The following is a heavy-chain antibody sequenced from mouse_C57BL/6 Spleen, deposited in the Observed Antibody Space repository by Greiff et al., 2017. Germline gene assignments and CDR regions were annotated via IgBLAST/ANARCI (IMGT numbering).Heavy chain of an antibody. CDR2: IFPRSGNT. CDR3: ARGRCSTVVSTDY. J-gene: IGHJ2*01. Sequence: QVQLQQSGAELARPGASVKLSCKASGYTFTSYGISWVKQRTGKGLEWIGEIFPRSGNTSYYETFKGKATLAADKSSRTAYMELRSLTSESSAVYVCARGRCSTVVSTDYWGQGTTLTVSS. D-gene: IGHD1-1*01. V-gene: IGHV1-81*01. CDR1: GYTFTSYG.